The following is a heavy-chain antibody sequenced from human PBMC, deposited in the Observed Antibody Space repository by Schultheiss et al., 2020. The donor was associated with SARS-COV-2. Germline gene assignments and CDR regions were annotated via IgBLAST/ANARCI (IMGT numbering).Heavy chain of an antibody. J-gene: IGHJ6*03. V-gene: IGHV3-30*03. Sequence: GGSLRLSCAASGFTFSSYSMNWVRQAPGKGLEWVAVISYDGSNKYYADSVKGRFTISRDNSKNTLYLQMNSLRAEDTAVYYCARGGDIVVVVAATYYMDVWGKGTTVTVSS. CDR1: GFTFSSYS. CDR2: ISYDGSNK. D-gene: IGHD2-15*01. CDR3: ARGGDIVVVVAATYYMDV.